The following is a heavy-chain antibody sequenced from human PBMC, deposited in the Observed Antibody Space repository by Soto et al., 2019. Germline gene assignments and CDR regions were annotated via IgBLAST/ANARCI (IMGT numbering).Heavy chain of an antibody. J-gene: IGHJ4*02. CDR2: ISSSSSTI. CDR1: GFTFSSYS. D-gene: IGHD2-15*01. V-gene: IGHV3-48*02. Sequence: GSLRLSCAASGFTFSSYSMNWVRQAPGKGLEWVSYISSSSSTIYYADSVKGRFTISRDNAKNSLYLQMNSLRDEDTAVYYCVSDVVVVAATRLKSDYWGQGTLVTVSS. CDR3: VSDVVVVAATRLKSDY.